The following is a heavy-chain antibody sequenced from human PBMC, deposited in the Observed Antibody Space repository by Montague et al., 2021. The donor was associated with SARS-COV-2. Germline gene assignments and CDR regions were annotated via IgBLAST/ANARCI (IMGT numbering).Heavy chain of an antibody. D-gene: IGHD4-23*01. Sequence: SETLSLTCAVYGGSFSGYYWTWIRQSPGKGLEWIAEINHSGTTYYNFSPSLRSRVTISVDTSKSQFSLKLSSVTAADTGVYYCARWDPQTLTLIGLRGKSASDYWGQGTLVTVSS. CDR1: GGSFSGYY. CDR2: INHSGTT. J-gene: IGHJ4*02. V-gene: IGHV4-34*01. CDR3: ARWDPQTLTLIGLRGKSASDY.